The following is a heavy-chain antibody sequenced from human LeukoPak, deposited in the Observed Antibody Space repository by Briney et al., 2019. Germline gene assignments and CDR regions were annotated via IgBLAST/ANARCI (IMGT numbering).Heavy chain of an antibody. CDR3: AKGYTDFDY. D-gene: IGHD3-16*02. J-gene: IGHJ4*02. V-gene: IGHV3-30*18. CDR2: ISYDGTDK. Sequence: PGGSLRLSCAASGFTFSNYGFHWVRQTPGKGLEGVAVISYDGTDKYYADSVKGRFTVSRDNSKNTLYLQMNSLRAEDTAVYYCAKGYTDFDYWGQGTLVTVSS. CDR1: GFTFSNYG.